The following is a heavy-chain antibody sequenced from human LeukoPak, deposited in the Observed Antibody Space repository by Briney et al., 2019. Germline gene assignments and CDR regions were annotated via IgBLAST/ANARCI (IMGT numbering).Heavy chain of an antibody. CDR2: INPSGGST. Sequence: ASVKVSCKASGYTFTSYYMHWVRQAPGQGLEWMGIINPSGGSTSYAQKFQGRVTMTRDMSTSTVYMELSSLRSEDTAVYYCARDPQSYSSSWYWFDPWGQGTLVTVSS. J-gene: IGHJ5*02. CDR1: GYTFTSYY. CDR3: ARDPQSYSSSWYWFDP. V-gene: IGHV1-46*01. D-gene: IGHD6-13*01.